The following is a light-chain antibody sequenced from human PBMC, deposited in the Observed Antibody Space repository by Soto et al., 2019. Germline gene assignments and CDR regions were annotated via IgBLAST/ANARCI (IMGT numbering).Light chain of an antibody. J-gene: IGLJ2*01. Sequence: QSVLTQPASVSGSPGQSITISCTGTSSDVGGYNYVSWYQQHPGKAPKLMIYEVSYRPSGVSNRFSGSKSGNTASLTISGLQAEDEADYYCCSYTSSSTLVFGGGTKLTVL. CDR1: SSDVGGYNY. CDR2: EVS. V-gene: IGLV2-14*01. CDR3: CSYTSSSTLV.